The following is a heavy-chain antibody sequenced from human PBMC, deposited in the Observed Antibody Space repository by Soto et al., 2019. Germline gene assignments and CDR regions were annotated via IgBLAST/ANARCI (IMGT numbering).Heavy chain of an antibody. Sequence: WASVKVSCKASGYTFTSYAMHWVRQAPGQRLEWMGWINAGNGNTKYSQKFQGRVTITRDTSASTAYMELSSLRSEDTAVYYCAREGVEMATMTLGGYWGQGTLVSVSS. D-gene: IGHD5-12*01. CDR3: AREGVEMATMTLGGY. CDR2: INAGNGNT. CDR1: GYTFTSYA. J-gene: IGHJ4*02. V-gene: IGHV1-3*01.